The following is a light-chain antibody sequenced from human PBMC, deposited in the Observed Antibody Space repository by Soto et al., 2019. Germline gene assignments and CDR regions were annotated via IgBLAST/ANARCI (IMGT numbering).Light chain of an antibody. Sequence: EIVLTQSPGTLSLSPGERATISCRASQSVSSRYLAWYQQKPGQAPSLLMYGASSRATGIPDRFSGSGSGTDFTLTISRLESEDFAVYYCQQYGSSPPYPLGQGTQREIK. CDR3: QQYGSSPPYP. V-gene: IGKV3-20*01. CDR2: GAS. CDR1: QSVSSRY. J-gene: IGKJ2*01.